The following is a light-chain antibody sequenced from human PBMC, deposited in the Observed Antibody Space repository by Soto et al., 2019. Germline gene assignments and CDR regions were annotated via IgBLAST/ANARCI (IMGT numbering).Light chain of an antibody. V-gene: IGLV1-40*01. J-gene: IGLJ2*01. CDR2: GYT. CDR1: SSNIGAGDD. CDR3: QSFSFSLSGWV. Sequence: QSVLTQPPSVSGAPGQRVTISCTGSSSNIGAGDDVHWYQHLPGTAPKFLIYGYTNRPPGVPDRFSGSKSTTSASLTITGPEAEDEADDYYQSFSFSLSGWVFGGGTKVTVL.